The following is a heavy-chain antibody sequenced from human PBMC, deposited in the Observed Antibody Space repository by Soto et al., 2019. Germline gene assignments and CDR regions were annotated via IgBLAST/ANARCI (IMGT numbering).Heavy chain of an antibody. D-gene: IGHD3-3*01. CDR2: IYPGDSDT. CDR1: GYSFTSYW. J-gene: IGHJ6*02. CDR3: ARHAYDFWSGHPNPRYYYGMDV. V-gene: IGHV5-51*01. Sequence: GESLKISCKGSGYSFTSYWIDWVRQMPGKGLEWMGIIYPGDSDTRYSPYFQGQVTISADKSISTAYLQWSSLKASDTAMYYCARHAYDFWSGHPNPRYYYGMDVWGQGTTVTVSS.